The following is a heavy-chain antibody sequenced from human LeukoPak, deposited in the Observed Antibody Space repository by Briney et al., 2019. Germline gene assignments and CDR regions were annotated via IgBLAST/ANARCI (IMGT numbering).Heavy chain of an antibody. CDR3: ARGRPYYYDTRPIDP. Sequence: PSETLSLTCAVYGGSFSGYYWSWIRQPPGKGLEWIGEINHSGSTDYSPSLKGRVNISVDPSKKQFSLKLSGVTVADTAVYYCARGRPYYYDTRPIDPWGQGTLVTVSS. J-gene: IGHJ5*02. D-gene: IGHD3-22*01. CDR1: GGSFSGYY. CDR2: INHSGST. V-gene: IGHV4-34*01.